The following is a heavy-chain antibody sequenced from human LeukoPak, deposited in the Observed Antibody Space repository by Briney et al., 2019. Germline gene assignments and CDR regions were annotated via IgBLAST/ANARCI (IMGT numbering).Heavy chain of an antibody. CDR2: IYPDDSET. Sequence: GESLKISCKGSGYSFTDYWIGWVRQMPGKGLEWMGIIYPDDSETKYSPSFQGQVTISADKSISTAYLQWSSLKASDTAIYFCARHYGGSDYWIAGYMDVWGKGTTVTVSS. J-gene: IGHJ6*03. CDR1: GYSFTDYW. D-gene: IGHD1-26*01. V-gene: IGHV5-51*01. CDR3: ARHYGGSDYWIAGYMDV.